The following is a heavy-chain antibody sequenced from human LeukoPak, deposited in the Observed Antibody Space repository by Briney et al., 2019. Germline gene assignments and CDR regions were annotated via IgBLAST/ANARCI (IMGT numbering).Heavy chain of an antibody. CDR2: IKTKSDAGII. D-gene: IGHD2-2*03. J-gene: IGHJ4*02. V-gene: IGHV3-15*01. CDR3: TTIGSS. Sequence: PGGSLRLSCAASGITLSNAWMSWVRQAPGKGLEWVGRIKTKSDAGIITYAAPVKGRFSISRDDSKNTLYLQMNSLKTEDTALYYCTTIGSSWGQGTLVTVSS. CDR1: GITLSNAW.